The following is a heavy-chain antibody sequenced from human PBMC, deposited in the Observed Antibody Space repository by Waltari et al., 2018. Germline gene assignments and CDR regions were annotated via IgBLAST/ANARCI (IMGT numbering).Heavy chain of an antibody. CDR2: IYSAGST. V-gene: IGHV3-66*02. D-gene: IGHD5-18*01. Sequence: EVQLLESGGGFVHPGGALRLSCAASGFAVRSNHMAWVRQAPGKGLEWVSIIYSAGSTYYEDSVMGRFTISRDISKNTLHLQMNRLTTEDTATYYCATARDEQTAMVYFDHWGEGSLVSVSS. CDR1: GFAVRSNH. J-gene: IGHJ4*02. CDR3: ATARDEQTAMVYFDH.